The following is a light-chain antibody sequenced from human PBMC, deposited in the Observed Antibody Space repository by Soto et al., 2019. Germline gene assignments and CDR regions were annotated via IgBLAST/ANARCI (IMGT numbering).Light chain of an antibody. CDR1: QSVSTN. CDR3: QQYNNWPRT. J-gene: IGKJ1*01. V-gene: IGKV3-15*01. Sequence: DIVMTQSPATLSVSPWERATLSCRARQSVSTNVAWYQQKPGQAPRLLIYGAFTRATGIPARFSGSASGAEFTLTISSLQSEDFAVYYCQQYNNWPRTFGQGTKVDIK. CDR2: GAF.